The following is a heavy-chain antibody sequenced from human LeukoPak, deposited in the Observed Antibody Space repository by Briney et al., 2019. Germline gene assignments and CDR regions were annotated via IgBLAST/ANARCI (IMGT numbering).Heavy chain of an antibody. V-gene: IGHV3-53*01. CDR3: ARVSIVGATSYYFDY. CDR2: IYSGGST. J-gene: IGHJ4*02. D-gene: IGHD1-26*01. Sequence: GGSLRLSCAASGFTVSSNYMSWVRQAPGKGLEWVSVIYSGGSTYYADSAKGRFTISRDNSKNTLYLQMNSLRAEDTAVYYCARVSIVGATSYYFDYWGQGTLVTVSS. CDR1: GFTVSSNY.